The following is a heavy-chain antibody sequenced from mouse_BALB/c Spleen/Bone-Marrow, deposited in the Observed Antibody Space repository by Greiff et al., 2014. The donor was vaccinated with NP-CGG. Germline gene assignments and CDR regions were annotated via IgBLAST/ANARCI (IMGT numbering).Heavy chain of an antibody. V-gene: IGHV3-2*02. CDR1: GYSITSDYA. CDR3: ARDYYGSSYFDY. D-gene: IGHD1-1*01. CDR2: MSSSGST. Sequence: DVKLVESGPGLVKPSQSLSLTCTVTGYSITSDYAWNWIRQFPGNKLEWMGYMSSSGSTSYRPSLKSRISITRDTSKNQFFLQLNSVTAEDTGTYYCARDYYGSSYFDYWGQGTTLTVSS. J-gene: IGHJ2*01.